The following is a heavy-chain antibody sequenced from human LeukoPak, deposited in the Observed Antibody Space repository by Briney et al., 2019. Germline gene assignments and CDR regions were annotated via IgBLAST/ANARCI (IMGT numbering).Heavy chain of an antibody. J-gene: IGHJ4*02. CDR2: VSYEGKSQ. Sequence: GGSLRLSCATSGFTFSNYGMHWVRQAPGKGLEWVAVVSYEGKSQYYADSVRGRFTISRDNSKNTLYLQMNSLRGEDAAVYYCAKEGTAQISTWYDYWGQGTLVTVSS. CDR1: GFTFSNYG. CDR3: AKEGTAQISTWYDY. V-gene: IGHV3-30*18. D-gene: IGHD6-13*01.